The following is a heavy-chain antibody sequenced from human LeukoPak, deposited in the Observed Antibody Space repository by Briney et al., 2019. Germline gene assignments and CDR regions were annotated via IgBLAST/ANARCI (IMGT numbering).Heavy chain of an antibody. CDR2: ISGSGGST. CDR1: GFTFSSYA. V-gene: IGHV3-23*01. J-gene: IGHJ5*02. CDR3: AKDRKDIVVVPAASWSCFDP. D-gene: IGHD2-2*01. Sequence: GGSLRLSCAASGFTFSSYAMSWVRQAPGKGLEWVSAISGSGGSTYYADSVKGRFTISRDNSKNTLYLQMNSLRAEDTAVYYCAKDRKDIVVVPAASWSCFDPWGQGTLVTVSS.